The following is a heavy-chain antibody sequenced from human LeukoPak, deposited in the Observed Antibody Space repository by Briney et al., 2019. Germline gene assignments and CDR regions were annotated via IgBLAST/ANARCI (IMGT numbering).Heavy chain of an antibody. J-gene: IGHJ4*02. CDR2: IYYSGST. CDR3: ARQGSGSHKD. D-gene: IGHD1-26*01. V-gene: IGHV4-59*08. Sequence: SETLSLTCTVSGGSITGYYWSWIRQPPGKGLEWIGYIYYSGSTNYNPSLKSRITISVDTSKNQFSLKLSSVTAADTAVYYCARQGSGSHKDWGQGTLVTVST. CDR1: GGSITGYY.